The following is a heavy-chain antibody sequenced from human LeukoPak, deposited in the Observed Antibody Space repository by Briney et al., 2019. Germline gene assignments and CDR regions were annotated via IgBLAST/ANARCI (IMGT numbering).Heavy chain of an antibody. CDR3: AKDPTGYGYSSGWYSRGIKKHVTYYFDY. Sequence: GGSLRLSCAASGFTFSSYGMHWVRQAPGEGLEWVAVISYDGSNKYYADSVKGRFTISRDNSKNTLYLQMNSLRAEDTAVYYCAKDPTGYGYSSGWYSRGIKKHVTYYFDYWGQGTLVTVSS. D-gene: IGHD6-19*01. J-gene: IGHJ4*02. CDR2: ISYDGSNK. V-gene: IGHV3-30*18. CDR1: GFTFSSYG.